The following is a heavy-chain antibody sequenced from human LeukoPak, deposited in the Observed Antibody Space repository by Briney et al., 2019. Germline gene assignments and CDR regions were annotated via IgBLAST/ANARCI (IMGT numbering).Heavy chain of an antibody. CDR1: GFTVSSNY. CDR2: IYSGGST. Sequence: GGSLRLSCAASGFTVSSNYMSWVRQAPGKGLEWVSVIYSGGSTYYADSVKGRFTISRDNAKNSLYLQMNSLRAEDTALYYCVKDRGYYYTSGALMDVWGTGTTVTISS. J-gene: IGHJ6*03. V-gene: IGHV3-53*05. D-gene: IGHD3-10*01. CDR3: VKDRGYYYTSGALMDV.